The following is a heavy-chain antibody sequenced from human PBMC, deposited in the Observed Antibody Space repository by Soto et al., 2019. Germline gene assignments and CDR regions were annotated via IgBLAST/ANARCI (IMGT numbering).Heavy chain of an antibody. V-gene: IGHV4-59*01. CDR2: IYYSGST. CDR1: GGSISSYY. J-gene: IGHJ4*02. CDR3: ARAQDDIVATFLDY. Sequence: SETLSLTCTVSGGSISSYYWSWIRQPPGKGLEWIGYIYYSGSTNYNPSLKSRVTISVDTSKNQFSLKLSSVTAADTAVYYCARAQDDIVATFLDYWGQGTLVTVSS. D-gene: IGHD5-12*01.